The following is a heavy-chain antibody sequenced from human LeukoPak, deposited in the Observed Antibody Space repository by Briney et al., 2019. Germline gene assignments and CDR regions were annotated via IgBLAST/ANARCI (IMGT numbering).Heavy chain of an antibody. D-gene: IGHD4-23*01. J-gene: IGHJ4*02. CDR3: ARDRGYSTFDY. CDR1: GFTFSSYS. V-gene: IGHV3-21*03. Sequence: GGSLRLSCAASGFTFSSYSMNWVRQPPGKGLEGVSSISSSSSYIYYADSVKGRFTISRDNAKNSLYLQMNSLRVDDTAVYYCARDRGYSTFDYWGQGTLVTVSS. CDR2: ISSSSSYI.